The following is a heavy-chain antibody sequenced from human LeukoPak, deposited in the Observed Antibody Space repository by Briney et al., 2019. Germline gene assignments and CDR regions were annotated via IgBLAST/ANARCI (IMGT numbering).Heavy chain of an antibody. D-gene: IGHD4-17*01. Sequence: SVKVSCKASGGTFSKYTISWVRQRPGQGLEWMGGIIPIFGTANYAQKFQGRVTITADESTSTAYMELSSLRSEDTAVYYCASSKINDYGDYVLYYFDYWGQGTLVTVSS. CDR1: GGTFSKYT. J-gene: IGHJ4*02. CDR3: ASSKINDYGDYVLYYFDY. CDR2: IIPIFGTA. V-gene: IGHV1-69*13.